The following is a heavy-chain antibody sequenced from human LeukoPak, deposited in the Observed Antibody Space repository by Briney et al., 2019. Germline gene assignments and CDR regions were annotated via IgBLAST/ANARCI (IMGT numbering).Heavy chain of an antibody. V-gene: IGHV3-23*01. CDR1: GFTFSSYA. CDR3: AKDGEVVPAAMAVDY. CDR2: ISGSGGST. D-gene: IGHD2-2*01. J-gene: IGHJ4*02. Sequence: RGSLRLSCAASGFTFSSYAMSWVRQAPGKGLEWVSAISGSGGSTYYADSVKGRFTTSRDNSKNTLYLQMNSLRAEDTAVYYCAKDGEVVPAAMAVDYWGQGTLVTVSS.